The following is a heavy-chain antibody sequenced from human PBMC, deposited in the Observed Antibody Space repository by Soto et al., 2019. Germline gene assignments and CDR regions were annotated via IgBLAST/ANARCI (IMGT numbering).Heavy chain of an antibody. CDR3: ARRVKLEYSICFDP. Sequence: SETLSLTCTVSGGSISSSSYYWGWIRQPPGKGLEWIGSIYYSGSTYYNPSLKSRVTISVDTSKNQFSLKLSSVTAADTAVYYCARRVKLEYSICFDPWGQGTLVTVSS. D-gene: IGHD6-6*01. V-gene: IGHV4-39*01. J-gene: IGHJ5*02. CDR2: IYYSGST. CDR1: GGSISSSSYY.